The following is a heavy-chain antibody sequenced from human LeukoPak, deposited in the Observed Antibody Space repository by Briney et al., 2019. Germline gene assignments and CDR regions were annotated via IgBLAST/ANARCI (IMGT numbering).Heavy chain of an antibody. Sequence: ASVKVSCKASGYTFTSYGISWVRQAPGQGLEWMGWISAYNGNTNYAQKLQGRVAMTRNTSISTAYMELSSLRSEDTAVYYCARGFQYYDILTGYYSPLDYWGQGTLVTVSS. J-gene: IGHJ4*02. CDR2: ISAYNGNT. CDR3: ARGFQYYDILTGYYSPLDY. CDR1: GYTFTSYG. D-gene: IGHD3-9*01. V-gene: IGHV1-18*01.